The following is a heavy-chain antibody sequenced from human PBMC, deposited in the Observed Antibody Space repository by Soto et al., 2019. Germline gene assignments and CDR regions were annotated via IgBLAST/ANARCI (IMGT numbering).Heavy chain of an antibody. CDR1: GVSFKDYG. V-gene: IGHV3-30*03. Sequence: PGGSLRLSGGAPGVSFKDYGMHWVRQAPGKGLEWVAVISYGGKQTSYADSVKGRFTMSSDDSKSIAYMQMNSLKTEDKAVYYCTRDDLTAVAEYFQHWGQGTLVTVSS. CDR2: ISYGGKQT. J-gene: IGHJ1*01. CDR3: TRDDLTAVAEYFQH.